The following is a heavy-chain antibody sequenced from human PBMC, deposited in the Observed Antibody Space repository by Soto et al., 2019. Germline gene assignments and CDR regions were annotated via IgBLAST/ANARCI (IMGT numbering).Heavy chain of an antibody. CDR1: GYTFTSYD. CDR3: ARRCGYHRWRYYYGMDV. Sequence: ASVKVSCKASGYTFTSYDINWVRQATGQGLEWMGWMNPNSGNTGYAQKFQGRVTMTRNTSISTAYMELSSLRSEDTAVYYCARRCGYHRWRYYYGMDVWGQGTTVTVSS. CDR2: MNPNSGNT. J-gene: IGHJ6*02. V-gene: IGHV1-8*01. D-gene: IGHD3-22*01.